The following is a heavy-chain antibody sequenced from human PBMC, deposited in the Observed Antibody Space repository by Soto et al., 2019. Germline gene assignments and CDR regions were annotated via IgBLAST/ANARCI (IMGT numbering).Heavy chain of an antibody. Sequence: SSETLSLTCXVSGGSISSYYWSWIRQPPGKGLEWIGYIYYSGSTNYNPSLKSRVTISVDTSKNQFSLKLSSVTAADTAVYYCARRYGGNFDYWGQGTLVTVSS. J-gene: IGHJ4*02. CDR2: IYYSGST. V-gene: IGHV4-59*01. CDR3: ARRYGGNFDY. CDR1: GGSISSYY. D-gene: IGHD1-26*01.